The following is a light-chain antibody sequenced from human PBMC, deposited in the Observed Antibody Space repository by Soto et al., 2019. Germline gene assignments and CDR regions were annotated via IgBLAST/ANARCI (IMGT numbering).Light chain of an antibody. V-gene: IGKV1-16*01. Sequence: DIQMTQSPSSLSASVGDRVTITCRASQGINNYLAWCQQKPGRAPKSLIYLASSLQGGVPSRFSGSGSGTDFTLTISSLQPEDFATYYCQQYLGYPLTFGGGTKVEIK. CDR2: LAS. J-gene: IGKJ4*01. CDR3: QQYLGYPLT. CDR1: QGINNY.